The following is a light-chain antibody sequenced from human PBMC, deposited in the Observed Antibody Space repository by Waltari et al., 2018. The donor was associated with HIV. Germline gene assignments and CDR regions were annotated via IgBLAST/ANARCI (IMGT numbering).Light chain of an antibody. CDR1: QKLATPY. CDR2: GTT. J-gene: IGKJ2*01. V-gene: IGKV3-20*01. CDR3: QQYCSSQYT. Sequence: IVLTQFPDTLHLSPGARATLDCKSSQKLATPYLAWYQHKTGQAPKLLIYGTTTMATGIPDRFDGSGSGTDFALTITRLEPEDFAVYYCQQYCSSQYTFGQGTDLQIK.